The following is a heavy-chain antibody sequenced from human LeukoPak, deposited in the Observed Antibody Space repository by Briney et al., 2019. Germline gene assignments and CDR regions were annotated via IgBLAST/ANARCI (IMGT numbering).Heavy chain of an antibody. CDR3: ARDMPSRDAFDI. J-gene: IGHJ3*02. CDR1: GFTFSSYS. CDR2: ISSSSSYI. Sequence: GGSLRLSCAASGFTFSSYSMNWVRQAPGKGLEWVSSISSSSSYIYYADSVKGRFTISRDNAKNSLYLQMNSLRAEDTAVYYCARDMPSRDAFDIWGRGTMVTVSS. V-gene: IGHV3-21*01. D-gene: IGHD2-2*01.